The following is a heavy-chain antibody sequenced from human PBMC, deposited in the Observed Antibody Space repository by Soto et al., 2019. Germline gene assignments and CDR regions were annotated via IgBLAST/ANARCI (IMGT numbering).Heavy chain of an antibody. V-gene: IGHV4-39*01. Sequence: QLQLQESGPGLVKPSETLSLTCTVSGGSISTSPYYWGWIRQPPGKGLEWIGTIYYSGSTYYNPSLKSRITISVHTSKNQFSLKLSSVTAADTAVYYCAPLAGGMSYFDCWGQGTLVTVSS. CDR2: IYYSGST. D-gene: IGHD2-15*01. CDR3: APLAGGMSYFDC. CDR1: GGSISTSPYY. J-gene: IGHJ4*02.